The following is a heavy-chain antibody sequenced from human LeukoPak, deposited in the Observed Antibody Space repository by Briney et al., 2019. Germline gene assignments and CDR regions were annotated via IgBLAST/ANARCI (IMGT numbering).Heavy chain of an antibody. CDR1: GFTFSNYS. J-gene: IGHJ5*02. CDR3: ARESTRDRPGS. CDR2: MNQDESDK. Sequence: GGSLRLSCAASGFTFSNYSMNWVRQAPGKGLEWVANMNQDESDKNYLDSVKGRFTISRDNAKNSLYLQMNSLRAEDTAVYYCARESTRDRPGSWGQGTLVTISS. D-gene: IGHD5/OR15-5a*01. V-gene: IGHV3-7*01.